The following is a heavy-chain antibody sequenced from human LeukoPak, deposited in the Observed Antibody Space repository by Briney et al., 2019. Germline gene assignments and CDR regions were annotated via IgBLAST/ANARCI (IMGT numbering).Heavy chain of an antibody. CDR1: GYTFTSYA. CDR2: MYPNSGNT. CDR3: ARADDSSGYWDY. D-gene: IGHD3-22*01. J-gene: IGHJ4*02. V-gene: IGHV1-8*02. Sequence: ASVKVSCKASGYTFTSYAMNWVRQATGQGLEWMGWMYPNSGNTGYAQKFQGRVTMTRNTSISTAYMELSSLRSEDTAVYYCARADDSSGYWDYWGQGTLVTVSS.